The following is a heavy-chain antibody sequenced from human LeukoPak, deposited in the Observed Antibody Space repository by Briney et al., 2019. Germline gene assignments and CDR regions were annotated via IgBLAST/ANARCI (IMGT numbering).Heavy chain of an antibody. J-gene: IGHJ4*02. CDR1: GGSISSSSYY. CDR3: TREGEGRWLQSGY. V-gene: IGHV4-39*07. D-gene: IGHD5-24*01. CDR2: IYYSGST. Sequence: SETLSLTCTLSGGSISSSSYYWGWIRQPPGKGLEWIGSIYYSGSTYYNPSLKSRVTISVDTSKNQFSLKVNSVTAADTAVYYCTREGEGRWLQSGYWGQGTLVTVSS.